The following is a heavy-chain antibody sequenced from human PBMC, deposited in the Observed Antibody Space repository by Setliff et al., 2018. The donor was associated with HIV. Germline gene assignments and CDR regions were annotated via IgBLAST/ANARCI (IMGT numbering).Heavy chain of an antibody. V-gene: IGHV4-34*01. D-gene: IGHD3-9*01. Sequence: SETLSLTCAVYGGSFSNYYWSWIRQPPGKGLEWLGEVNHSGNTNYNPSLKSRVTMSLDTSKNQFSLKVTSVTAADTAVYYCARVATGPESFDIWGQGTMVTVSS. CDR3: ARVATGPESFDI. CDR1: GGSFSNYY. J-gene: IGHJ3*02. CDR2: VNHSGNT.